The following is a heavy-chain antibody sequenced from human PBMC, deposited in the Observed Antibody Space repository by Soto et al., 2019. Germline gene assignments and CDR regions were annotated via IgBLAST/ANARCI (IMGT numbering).Heavy chain of an antibody. CDR1: GGSISSSSYY. CDR2: IYYSGST. Sequence: QLQLQESGPGLVKPSETLSLTCTVSGGSISSSSYYWGWIRQPPGKGLEWIGSIYYSGSTYYNPSLKSRVTISVDTSKNQFSLKLSSVTAAVTAVYYCARRERTIFGNINWFYPWGQGTLVTVSS. D-gene: IGHD3-3*01. V-gene: IGHV4-39*01. J-gene: IGHJ5*02. CDR3: ARRERTIFGNINWFYP.